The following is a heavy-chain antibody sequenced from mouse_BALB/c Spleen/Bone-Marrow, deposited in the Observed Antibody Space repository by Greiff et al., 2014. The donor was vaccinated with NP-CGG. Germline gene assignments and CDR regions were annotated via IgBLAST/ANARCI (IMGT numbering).Heavy chain of an antibody. Sequence: DVQLVESGGDLVKPGGSLKLSCAASGFTFSSYGMSWVRQTPDKRLEWVATISSGGSYTYYPDSVKGRFTFSRDNAKNTLYLQMSSLKSEDTAMYYCARPYDFGAWFAYWGQGTLVTVSA. V-gene: IGHV5-6*01. CDR2: ISSGGSYT. CDR1: GFTFSSYG. D-gene: IGHD2-4*01. CDR3: ARPYDFGAWFAY. J-gene: IGHJ3*01.